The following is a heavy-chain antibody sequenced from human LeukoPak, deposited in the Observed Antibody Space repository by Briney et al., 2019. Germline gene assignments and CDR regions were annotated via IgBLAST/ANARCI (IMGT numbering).Heavy chain of an antibody. Sequence: PGGSLRLSCAASGFTFDDYAMHWVRQAPGKGLEWVSGISWNSGSIGYADSVKGRYTISRDNAKNSLYLQMNSLRAEDTALYYCAKDQTYSSGSRAFDIWGQGTMVTVSS. D-gene: IGHD6-19*01. CDR2: ISWNSGSI. CDR1: GFTFDDYA. J-gene: IGHJ3*02. V-gene: IGHV3-9*01. CDR3: AKDQTYSSGSRAFDI.